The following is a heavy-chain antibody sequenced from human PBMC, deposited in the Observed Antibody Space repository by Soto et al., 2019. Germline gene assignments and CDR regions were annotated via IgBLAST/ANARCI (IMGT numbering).Heavy chain of an antibody. CDR2: INAGNGDT. J-gene: IGHJ2*01. Sequence: QVQLVQSGAEVKKPGASVKVSCKASGYTFRSYAIHWVRQAPGQGLEWMGWINAGNGDTEYSQKLQGRVIISRDTSANTAYTELSSLKSAATAVFYCARVILPSSSWSRTPPGHVWYFDLWCRGTLVTFSS. V-gene: IGHV1-3*01. CDR1: GYTFRSYA. CDR3: ARVILPSSSWSRTPPGHVWYFDL. D-gene: IGHD6-13*01.